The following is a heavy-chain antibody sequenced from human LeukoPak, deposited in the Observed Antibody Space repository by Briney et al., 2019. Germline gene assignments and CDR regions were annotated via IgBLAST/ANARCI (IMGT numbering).Heavy chain of an antibody. Sequence: GGSLRLSCAASGFTFSSYAMHWVRQAPGKGLEWVAVISYDGSNKYYADSVKGRFTISRDNSKNTLYLQMNSLRAEDTAVYYCAKGPGLGSFDYWGQGTLVTVSS. CDR1: GFTFSSYA. D-gene: IGHD2-21*01. V-gene: IGHV3-30*04. J-gene: IGHJ4*02. CDR2: ISYDGSNK. CDR3: AKGPGLGSFDY.